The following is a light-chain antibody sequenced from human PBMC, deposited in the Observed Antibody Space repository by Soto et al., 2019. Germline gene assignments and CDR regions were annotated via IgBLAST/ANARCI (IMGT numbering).Light chain of an antibody. CDR3: SSYSGINTLV. CDR2: DVS. Sequence: QSALTQPASVSGSPGQSITISCTGTSSDVGGYSYVSWYQQHPGKAPKLMIYDVSNRPSGVSNRFSGSKSGNTASLTISGLQAEYEADYYCSSYSGINTLVFGGGTKLTVL. CDR1: SSDVGGYSY. J-gene: IGLJ2*01. V-gene: IGLV2-14*01.